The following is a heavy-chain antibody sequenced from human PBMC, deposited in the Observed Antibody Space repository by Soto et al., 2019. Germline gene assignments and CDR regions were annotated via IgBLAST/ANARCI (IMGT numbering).Heavy chain of an antibody. Sequence: ESVGGVVQPGRSPRLSCAASGFTFSMYGMHWVRQAPGKGLEWMATVYYDGHNKYYADSVRGRFTISRDNSKNMVYLQMNSLRAEDTAVYYCARDPPSTLGSFDIWGRGTMVTVSS. CDR3: ARDPPSTLGSFDI. J-gene: IGHJ3*02. CDR2: VYYDGHNK. CDR1: GFTFSMYG. V-gene: IGHV3-33*01. D-gene: IGHD2-2*01.